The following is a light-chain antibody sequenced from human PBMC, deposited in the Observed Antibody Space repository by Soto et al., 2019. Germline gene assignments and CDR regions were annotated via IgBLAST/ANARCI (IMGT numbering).Light chain of an antibody. J-gene: IGLJ1*01. V-gene: IGLV2-14*01. CDR1: SSDIGSYDY. Sequence: VLTQPASVSGSPGQSITISCTGTSSDIGSYDYVSWYQQHPGKAPNLIIYEVTDRPSGVSNRFSGSKSGNTASLTISGLQAEDEADYYCSSFTSTSTRLFGSGTKVTVL. CDR2: EVT. CDR3: SSFTSTSTRL.